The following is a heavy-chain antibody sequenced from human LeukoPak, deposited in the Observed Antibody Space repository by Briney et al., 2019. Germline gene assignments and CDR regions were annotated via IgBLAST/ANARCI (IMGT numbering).Heavy chain of an antibody. J-gene: IGHJ4*02. D-gene: IGHD6-13*01. CDR2: ISSSGSTI. CDR3: ARVSSSSWWALDY. CDR1: GFTFSDYY. V-gene: IGHV3-11*01. Sequence: GGSLRLSCAASGFTFSDYYMSWIRQAPGKGLEWVSYISSSGSTIYYADSVKGRFTISRDNAKNSLYLQMNSLRAEDTAVYYCARVSSSSWWALDYWGQGTLVTVSS.